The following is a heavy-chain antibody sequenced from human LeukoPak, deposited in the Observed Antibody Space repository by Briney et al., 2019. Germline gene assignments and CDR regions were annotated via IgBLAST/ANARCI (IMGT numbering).Heavy chain of an antibody. CDR3: ARAGYSSSYLDY. V-gene: IGHV3-48*01. CDR1: GFTFDTFS. J-gene: IGHJ4*02. D-gene: IGHD6-13*01. CDR2: IASSGNTV. Sequence: PGGSLRLSCAASGFTFDTFSMNWVRQAPGKGLEWLSYIASSGNTVYYADSVKGRFTISRDNSKNALYLQMNSLRAEDTAVYYCARAGYSSSYLDYWGQGTLVSVSS.